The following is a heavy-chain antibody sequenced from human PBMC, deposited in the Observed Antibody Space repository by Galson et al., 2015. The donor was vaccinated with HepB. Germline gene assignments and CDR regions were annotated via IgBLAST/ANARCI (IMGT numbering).Heavy chain of an antibody. D-gene: IGHD4-17*01. CDR1: GFTFNTYS. CDR2: INGSGGST. J-gene: IGHJ4*02. CDR3: ARDLDYGEVSDY. Sequence: SLRLSCAASGFTFNTYSMNWVRQAPGKGLEWVSEINGSGGSTYYADSVKGRFTISRDNLKNTLYLQMNSLRVEDTAVYFCARDLDYGEVSDYWGQGTLVTVSS. V-gene: IGHV3-23*01.